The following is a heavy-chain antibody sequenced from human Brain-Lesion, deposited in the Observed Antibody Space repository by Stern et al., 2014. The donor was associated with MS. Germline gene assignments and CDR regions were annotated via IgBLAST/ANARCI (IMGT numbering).Heavy chain of an antibody. CDR2: INGDGGRT. CDR3: ARPHGDTWDCSDP. D-gene: IGHD3-10*01. CDR1: GFTFSTYW. J-gene: IGHJ5*02. Sequence: EVQLVESGGDLVQPGGSLRLSCTASGFTFSTYWMHWVRQAPGKGLGWGSRINGDGGRTSYADSVKGRFTLCRDNHKNTLYYSMHSLRVEAPAVYSCARPHGDTWDCSDPWGQGTLVTVSS. V-gene: IGHV3-74*02.